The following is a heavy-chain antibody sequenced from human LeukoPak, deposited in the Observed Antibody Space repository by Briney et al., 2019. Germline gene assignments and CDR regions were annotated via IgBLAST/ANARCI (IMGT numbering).Heavy chain of an antibody. CDR2: IIPILGIA. Sequence: ASVKVSCKASGGTFSSYTISWVRQAPGQGLEWMGRIIPILGIANYAQKFQGRVTITADESTSTAYMELSSLRSEDTAVYYCAREQYCSGGSCYSWIYYFDYWGQGTLVTVSS. CDR3: AREQYCSGGSCYSWIYYFDY. V-gene: IGHV1-69*04. J-gene: IGHJ4*02. CDR1: GGTFSSYT. D-gene: IGHD2-15*01.